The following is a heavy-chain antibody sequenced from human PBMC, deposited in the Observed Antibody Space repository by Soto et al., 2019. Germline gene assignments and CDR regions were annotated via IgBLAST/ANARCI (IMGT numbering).Heavy chain of an antibody. CDR3: TTVVPAAIVLLH. D-gene: IGHD2-2*01. V-gene: IGHV3-15*01. Sequence: EVQLVESGGGLVKPGGSLRLSCAASGFTFSNAWMSWVRQVPGKGLEWVGRIKSKTDGGTTDYAAPVKGRFTISRDDSKNTLYLQMNSLKTEDTAVYYCTTVVPAAIVLLHWGQGTLVTVSS. CDR2: IKSKTDGGTT. CDR1: GFTFSNAW. J-gene: IGHJ4*02.